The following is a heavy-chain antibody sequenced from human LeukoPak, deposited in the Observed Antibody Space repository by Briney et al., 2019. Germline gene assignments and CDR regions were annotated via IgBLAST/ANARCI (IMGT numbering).Heavy chain of an antibody. J-gene: IGHJ4*02. V-gene: IGHV4-38-2*02. CDR2: IYHSGST. Sequence: SETLSLTCTVSDYSISTGYYWGWIRQPPGKGLEWIGSIYHSGSTYYSPSLKSRVSISVDMSKNQFSLKLSSVTAADTAVYYCAGGVYSTSTDYWGQGTLVTVSS. D-gene: IGHD6-13*01. CDR3: AGGVYSTSTDY. CDR1: DYSISTGYY.